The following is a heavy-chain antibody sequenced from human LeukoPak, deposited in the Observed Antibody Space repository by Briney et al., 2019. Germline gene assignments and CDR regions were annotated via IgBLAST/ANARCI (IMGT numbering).Heavy chain of an antibody. CDR1: GFTFSSYE. J-gene: IGHJ5*02. CDR3: ARVFPTNFQLLWFGESSADNWFDP. V-gene: IGHV3-48*03. CDR2: ISSSGSTI. D-gene: IGHD3-10*01. Sequence: GGSLRLSCAASGFTFSSYEMNWVRQAPGKGLEWVSYISSSGSTIYYADSVKGRFTISRDNAKNSLYLQMNSLRAEDTAVYYCARVFPTNFQLLWFGESSADNWFDPWGQGTLVTVSS.